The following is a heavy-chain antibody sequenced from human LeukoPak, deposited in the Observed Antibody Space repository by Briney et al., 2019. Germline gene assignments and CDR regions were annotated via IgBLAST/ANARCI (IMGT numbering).Heavy chain of an antibody. CDR2: ISGSGGST. D-gene: IGHD3-3*01. Sequence: GGSLRLSCAATGLTCSRYAMSSVRQAPGKGLEWVSAISGSGGSTYYADSVKGRFTISRDNSKNTLYLQMNSLRAEDTAVYYCAKGYDFWSGPMLDYFDYCGQGTLVTVSS. V-gene: IGHV3-23*01. J-gene: IGHJ4*02. CDR1: GLTCSRYA. CDR3: AKGYDFWSGPMLDYFDY.